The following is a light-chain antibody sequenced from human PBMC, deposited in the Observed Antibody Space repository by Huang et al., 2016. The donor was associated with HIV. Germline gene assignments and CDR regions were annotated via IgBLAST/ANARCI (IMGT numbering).Light chain of an antibody. Sequence: DIQMTQSPSSLSASVGDRVAITCRASQGISNSLAWYQQKPGKAPKLLLYAASSLEGGVTSRFSGSGSGTVYTLTISSLQPEDVAIYHCQQYHGVPWTFGQGTKVEVK. V-gene: IGKV1-NL1*01. J-gene: IGKJ1*01. CDR3: QQYHGVPWT. CDR2: AAS. CDR1: QGISNS.